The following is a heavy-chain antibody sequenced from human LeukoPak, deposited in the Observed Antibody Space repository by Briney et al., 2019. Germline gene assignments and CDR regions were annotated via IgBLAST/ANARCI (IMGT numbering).Heavy chain of an antibody. Sequence: TSETLSLTCTASGGSISNYYWSWIRQPAGKGLEWIGRIYSNGDTNYNPSLKSRLTMSVDTSKNQFSLNLYSVTAADTAVYYCARGGTMGNANWFDPWGQGTLVTVSS. J-gene: IGHJ5*02. D-gene: IGHD3-16*01. CDR3: ARGGTMGNANWFDP. V-gene: IGHV4-4*07. CDR1: GGSISNYY. CDR2: IYSNGDT.